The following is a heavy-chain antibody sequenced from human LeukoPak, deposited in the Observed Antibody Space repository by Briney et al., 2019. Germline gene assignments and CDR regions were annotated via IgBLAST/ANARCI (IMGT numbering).Heavy chain of an antibody. CDR3: ARRPIAAAANWFDP. D-gene: IGHD6-13*01. J-gene: IGHJ5*02. CDR1: GGSFSGYY. CDR2: TNHSGST. V-gene: IGHV4-34*01. Sequence: SETLSLTCAVYGGSFSGYYWSWIRQPPGKGLEWIGETNHSGSTNYNPSLKSRVTISVDTSKNQFSLKLSSVTAADTAVYYCARRPIAAAANWFDPWGQGTLVTVSS.